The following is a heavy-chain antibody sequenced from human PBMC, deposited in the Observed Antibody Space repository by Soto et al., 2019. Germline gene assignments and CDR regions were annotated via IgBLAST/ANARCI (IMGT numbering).Heavy chain of an antibody. CDR3: APRIYYYGSGSYYTYYFDY. J-gene: IGHJ4*02. D-gene: IGHD3-10*01. CDR2: FDPEDGET. V-gene: IGHV1-24*01. Sequence: ASVKVSCKVSGYTLTELSTHWVRQAPGKGLEWMGGFDPEDGETIYAQKFQGRVTMTEDTSTDTAYMELSSLRSEDTAVYYCAPRIYYYGSGSYYTYYFDYWGQGTLVTVSS. CDR1: GYTLTELS.